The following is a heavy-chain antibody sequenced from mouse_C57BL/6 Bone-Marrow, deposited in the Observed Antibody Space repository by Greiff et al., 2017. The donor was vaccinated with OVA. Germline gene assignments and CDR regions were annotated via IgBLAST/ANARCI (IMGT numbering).Heavy chain of an antibody. Sequence: EVKLMESGGGLVKPGGSLKLSCAASGSTFSSYAMSWVRQTPEKRLEWVATISDGGSYTYYPDNVKGRFTISRDNAKNNLYLQMSHLKSEDTAMYYCARDDYSNSYYFDYWGQGTTLTVSS. J-gene: IGHJ2*01. CDR3: ARDDYSNSYYFDY. CDR1: GSTFSSYA. V-gene: IGHV5-4*01. D-gene: IGHD2-5*01. CDR2: ISDGGSYT.